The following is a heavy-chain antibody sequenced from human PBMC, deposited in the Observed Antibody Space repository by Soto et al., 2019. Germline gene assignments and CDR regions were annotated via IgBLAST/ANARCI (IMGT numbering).Heavy chain of an antibody. D-gene: IGHD1-1*01. J-gene: IGHJ3*01. Sequence: LRLSCEASGFTFSSYGMSWVRQAPGKGLEWVAVIWHDASNKFYTDSVRGRFTISRDNSKNMLFLQMSGLGADDTPVYFCTREMMTQQLHAFDLWGQGTTVTVSS. CDR3: TREMMTQQLHAFDL. CDR2: IWHDASNK. CDR1: GFTFSSYG. V-gene: IGHV3-33*01.